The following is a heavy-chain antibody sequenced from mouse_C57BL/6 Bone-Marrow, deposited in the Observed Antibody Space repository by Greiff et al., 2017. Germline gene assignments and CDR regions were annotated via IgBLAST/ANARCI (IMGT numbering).Heavy chain of an antibody. CDR2: IDPSDSYT. D-gene: IGHD1-1*01. J-gene: IGHJ2*01. Sequence: QVQLQQPGAELVMPGASVKLSCKASGYTFTSYWMHWVKQRPGQGLEWIGEIDPSDSYTNYNQKFKGKSTLTVDKSSSTAYMQLSSLTSEDSAVYYCAREGIYGSSQYYCDYWGQGTTLTVSS. CDR1: GYTFTSYW. CDR3: AREGIYGSSQYYCDY. V-gene: IGHV1-69*01.